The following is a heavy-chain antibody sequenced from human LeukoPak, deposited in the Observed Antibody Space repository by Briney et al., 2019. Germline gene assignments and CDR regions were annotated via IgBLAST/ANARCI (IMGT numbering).Heavy chain of an antibody. D-gene: IGHD3-10*01. CDR1: GGSINSHY. CDR3: ARGRYYGSGSYVPRYYFDY. CDR2: IYYSGST. Sequence: PSETLSLTCTVSGGSINSHYWSWIRQPPGKGPEWIGYIYYSGSTNYNPSFKSRVTISVDTTKNQFSLKLSSVTAADTAVYYCARGRYYGSGSYVPRYYFDYWGQGTLVTVSS. V-gene: IGHV4-59*11. J-gene: IGHJ4*02.